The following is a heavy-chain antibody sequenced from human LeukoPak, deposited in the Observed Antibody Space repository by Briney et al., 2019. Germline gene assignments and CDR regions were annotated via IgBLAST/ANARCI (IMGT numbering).Heavy chain of an antibody. CDR2: IYYSGTT. V-gene: IGHV4-59*08. D-gene: IGHD2-21*02. CDR3: ARLDCGGDCYVDY. CDR1: GASFTSNY. Sequence: SETLSLTCTVSGASFTSNYWSWIRQPPGKGLEWMGYIYYSGTTTYNPSLERRVTMSVDMSKTQFSLRLNSVTATDTAVYYCARLDCGGDCYVDYWGQGTLVTVSS. J-gene: IGHJ4*02.